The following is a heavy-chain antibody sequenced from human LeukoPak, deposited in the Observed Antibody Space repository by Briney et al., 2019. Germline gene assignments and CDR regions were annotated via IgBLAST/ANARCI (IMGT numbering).Heavy chain of an antibody. CDR1: GDSISAYY. CDR2: ISASESS. Sequence: SETLSLTCTVSGDSISAYYWNWIRQPAGKGLEWIGRISASESSNYNPSLRSRVTMSVDTSKSQFSLTLSSVTAADTAVYYCARDSNSVWRSLDYWGQGALVTVSS. CDR3: ARDSNSVWRSLDY. V-gene: IGHV4-4*07. D-gene: IGHD6-19*01. J-gene: IGHJ4*02.